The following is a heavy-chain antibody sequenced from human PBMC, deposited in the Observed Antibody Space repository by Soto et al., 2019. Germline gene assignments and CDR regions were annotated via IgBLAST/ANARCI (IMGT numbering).Heavy chain of an antibody. Sequence: SVKVSCKASGGTFSSYAISWVRQAPGQGLEWMGGIIPIFGTANYAQKFQGRATITADESTSTAYMELSSLRSEDTAVYYCASNPSTSYYYYYGMDVWGQGTTVTVSS. V-gene: IGHV1-69*13. D-gene: IGHD2-8*01. CDR3: ASNPSTSYYYYYGMDV. CDR2: IIPIFGTA. CDR1: GGTFSSYA. J-gene: IGHJ6*02.